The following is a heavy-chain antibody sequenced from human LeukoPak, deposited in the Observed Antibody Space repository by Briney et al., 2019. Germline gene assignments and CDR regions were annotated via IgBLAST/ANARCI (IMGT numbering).Heavy chain of an antibody. D-gene: IGHD5-18*01. CDR1: GGTFSSYA. CDR3: ATGRGYSYDYYYYGMDV. J-gene: IGHJ6*02. Sequence: GASVKVSCKASGGTFSSYAISWVRQAPGQGLEWMGGIIPIFGTANYAQKFQGRVTITADESTSTAYMELSSLRSEDTAVYYCATGRGYSYDYYYYGMDVWGQGTTVTVSS. V-gene: IGHV1-69*13. CDR2: IIPIFGTA.